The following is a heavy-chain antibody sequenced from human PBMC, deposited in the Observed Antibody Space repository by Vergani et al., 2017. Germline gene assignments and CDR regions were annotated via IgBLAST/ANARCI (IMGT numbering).Heavy chain of an antibody. V-gene: IGHV3-30*03. Sequence: QVHLVESGGGVVQPGRSLRLSCVVSGFTSSYYGMHWVRQAPGKGLEWVAVISYAGTHKYYADSVKGRFTISRDNSKSTLYLQMNSLRTEDTAVYYCATKSCGTPGCQIGYFREWGQGTLVNVSS. CDR1: GFTSSYYG. J-gene: IGHJ1*01. CDR2: ISYAGTHK. CDR3: ATKSCGTPGCQIGYFRE. D-gene: IGHD1-1*01.